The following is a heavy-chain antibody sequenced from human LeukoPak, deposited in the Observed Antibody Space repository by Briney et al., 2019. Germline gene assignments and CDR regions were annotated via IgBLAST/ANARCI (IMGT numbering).Heavy chain of an antibody. D-gene: IGHD4-17*01. V-gene: IGHV1-69*13. CDR3: AREGPPTAGYYYYGMDV. J-gene: IGHJ6*02. Sequence: SVKVSCKASGGTFSSYAISWVRQAPGQGLEWMGGIIPIFGTANYAQKFQGRVTITADESTSTAYMELSSLRSEDTAVYYCAREGPPTAGYYYYGMDVWGQGTTVTVSS. CDR1: GGTFSSYA. CDR2: IIPIFGTA.